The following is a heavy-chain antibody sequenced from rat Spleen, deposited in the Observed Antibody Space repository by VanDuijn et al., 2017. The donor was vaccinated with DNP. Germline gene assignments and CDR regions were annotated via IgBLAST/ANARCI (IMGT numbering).Heavy chain of an antibody. D-gene: IGHD1-12*01. CDR3: ARHRTIMPYYYSMDA. J-gene: IGHJ4*01. CDR1: GFTFNDYY. CDR2: ISYNGGTP. V-gene: IGHV5-7*01. Sequence: EVLLVESDGGLVQPGRSLKLSCAVSGFTFNDYYMAWVRQAPAKGLEWVATISYNGGTPYYRDSVKGRFTISRDNAQSTLYLQMDSLRSEDTATYYCARHRTIMPYYYSMDAWGQGASVTVSS.